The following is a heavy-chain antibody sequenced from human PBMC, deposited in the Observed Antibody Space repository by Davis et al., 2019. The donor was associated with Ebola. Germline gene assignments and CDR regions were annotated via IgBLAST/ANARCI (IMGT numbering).Heavy chain of an antibody. Sequence: GGSLRLSCAASGFTFSSYVMSWVRQAPGKGLEWVSAVSGSGGSTYYADSVKGRFTISRDNSKNTLYLQMNSLRAEDTAVYYCARAQFPTTSDHWGQGTLVTVSS. J-gene: IGHJ4*02. CDR1: GFTFSSYV. CDR2: VSGSGGST. D-gene: IGHD1-1*01. V-gene: IGHV3-23*01. CDR3: ARAQFPTTSDH.